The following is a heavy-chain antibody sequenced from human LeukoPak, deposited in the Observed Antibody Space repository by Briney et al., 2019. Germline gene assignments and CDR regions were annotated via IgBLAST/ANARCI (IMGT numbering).Heavy chain of an antibody. V-gene: IGHV1-18*01. Sequence: ASVKVSCKASGYTFTSYDFNWVRQAPGQGLEWMGWISAYNGNTNYAQKLQGRVTMTTDTSTSTAYMELRSLRSDDTAVYYCARVASFWARYYYYGMDVWGQGTTVTVSS. CDR1: GYTFTSYD. CDR3: ARVASFWARYYYYGMDV. CDR2: ISAYNGNT. D-gene: IGHD3-16*01. J-gene: IGHJ6*02.